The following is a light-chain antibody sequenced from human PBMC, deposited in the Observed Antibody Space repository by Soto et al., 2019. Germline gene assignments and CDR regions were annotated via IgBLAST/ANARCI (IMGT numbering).Light chain of an antibody. CDR3: LQDYSYPWT. V-gene: IGKV1-6*01. CDR2: ATS. Sequence: IQITHRQSSLSASLGVLVTITXXASQGIRDDVGWYQQKPGKAPKLLISATSSLQSGVPSRFSGSGSGTDFTLTISSLQPEDYGTYYCLQDYSYPWTFGQGSKVDI. CDR1: QGIRDD. J-gene: IGKJ1*01.